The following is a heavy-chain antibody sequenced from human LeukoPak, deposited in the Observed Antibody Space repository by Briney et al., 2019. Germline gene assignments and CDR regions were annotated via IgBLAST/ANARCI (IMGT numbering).Heavy chain of an antibody. J-gene: IGHJ4*02. Sequence: SVKVSCKASGGTFSSYAISLVRQAPGQGLEWMGGIIPIFGTANFAQKFQGRVTITTDESTSTAYMELSSLRSEDTAVYYCARGPFLEHEYYFDYWGQGTLVTVSS. D-gene: IGHD3-3*01. CDR1: GGTFSSYA. V-gene: IGHV1-69*05. CDR2: IIPIFGTA. CDR3: ARGPFLEHEYYFDY.